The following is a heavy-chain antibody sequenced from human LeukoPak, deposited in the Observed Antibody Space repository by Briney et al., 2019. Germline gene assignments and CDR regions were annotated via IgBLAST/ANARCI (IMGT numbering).Heavy chain of an antibody. CDR2: IWYDGSNK. CDR3: AKDLAYCSSTSCYAAYYYYYGMDV. D-gene: IGHD2-2*01. J-gene: IGHJ6*02. Sequence: GRSLRLSCAASGFTFSSYGMHWVRQAPGKGLEWVAVIWYDGSNKYYADSVKGRFTISRDNSKNTLYLQMNSLRAEDTAVYYCAKDLAYCSSTSCYAAYYYYYGMDVWGQGTTVTASS. V-gene: IGHV3-33*06. CDR1: GFTFSSYG.